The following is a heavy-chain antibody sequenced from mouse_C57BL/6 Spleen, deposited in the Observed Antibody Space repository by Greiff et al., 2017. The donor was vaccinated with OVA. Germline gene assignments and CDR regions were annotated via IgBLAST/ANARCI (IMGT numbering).Heavy chain of an antibody. J-gene: IGHJ2*01. CDR1: GYAFSSYW. CDR2: IYPGDGDT. CDR3: AGTGRYYFDY. V-gene: IGHV1-80*01. D-gene: IGHD4-1*01. Sequence: QVHVKQSGAELVKPGASVKISCKASGYAFSSYWMNWVKQRPGKGLEWIGQIYPGDGDTNYNGKFKGKATLTADKSSSTAYMQLSSLTSEDSAVYFCAGTGRYYFDYWGQGTTLTVSS.